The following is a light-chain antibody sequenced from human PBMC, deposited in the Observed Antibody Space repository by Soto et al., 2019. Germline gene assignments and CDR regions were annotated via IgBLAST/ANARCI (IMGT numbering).Light chain of an antibody. Sequence: EIVLTQSPGTLSWSPGERATLSCRASQSVTSSFLAWLPQKPGPAPRLLIYDTSKGATGIPDRFSGSGSGTDFTLTISRLEPKHFAVYYCQQYGSAPITFGQWPRLKI. V-gene: IGKV3-20*01. CDR3: QQYGSAPIT. J-gene: IGKJ5*01. CDR1: QSVTSSF. CDR2: DTS.